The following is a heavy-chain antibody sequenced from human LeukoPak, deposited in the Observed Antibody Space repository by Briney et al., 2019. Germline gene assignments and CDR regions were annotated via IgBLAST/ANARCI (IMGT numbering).Heavy chain of an antibody. Sequence: GGSLRLSCAASGFTVITNDMTWVRQAPGKGLEWVSGLYSDGNTKYSDSVQGRFTISRDNFKNTPYLEMNSLSPDDTAVYYCARGVEPLAANTLAYWGQGTLVTVSS. V-gene: IGHV3-53*01. CDR2: LYSDGNT. D-gene: IGHD1-14*01. J-gene: IGHJ4*02. CDR1: GFTVITND. CDR3: ARGVEPLAANTLAY.